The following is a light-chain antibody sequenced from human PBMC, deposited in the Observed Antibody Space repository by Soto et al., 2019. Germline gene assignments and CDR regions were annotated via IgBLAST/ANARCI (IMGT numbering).Light chain of an antibody. CDR2: DAS. V-gene: IGKV3-20*01. J-gene: IGKJ4*01. CDR3: QQFSSYPLT. Sequence: ETVLTQSPGTLSLYPGERATLSYRASQSVSSSYLAWYQQKPGQAPRLLIYDASSRATGIPDRFSGGGSGTDFTLTISRLEPEDFAVYYCQQFSSYPLTFGGGTKVDIK. CDR1: QSVSSSY.